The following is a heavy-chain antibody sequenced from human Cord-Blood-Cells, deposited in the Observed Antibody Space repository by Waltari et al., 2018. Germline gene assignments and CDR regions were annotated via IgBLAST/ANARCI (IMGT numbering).Heavy chain of an antibody. CDR2: IIPIYGTA. J-gene: IGHJ3*02. CDR1: GGTFSSYA. CDR3: ARVADYYGSGSYYLDAFDI. Sequence: QVQLVQSGAEVKKPGSSVKVSCKASGGTFSSYAISWVRQAPGQGLGWMGGIIPIYGTANYAQKFQGRVTITGDESTSTAYMELSSLRSEDTAVYYCARVADYYGSGSYYLDAFDIWGQGTMVTVSS. D-gene: IGHD3-10*01. V-gene: IGHV1-69*01.